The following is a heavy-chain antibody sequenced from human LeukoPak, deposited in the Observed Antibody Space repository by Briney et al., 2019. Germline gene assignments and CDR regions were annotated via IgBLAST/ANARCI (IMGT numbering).Heavy chain of an antibody. CDR2: IYYSGST. CDR1: GGSISSYY. Sequence: SETLTLTCTVSGGSISSYYWSWIRQPPGKGLEWIGYIYYSGSTNYNPSLKSRVTISVDTSKNQFSLKLTSVTAADTAVHYCAILWDSGSPDYWGQGTLVTVSS. D-gene: IGHD1-26*01. V-gene: IGHV4-59*01. J-gene: IGHJ4*02. CDR3: AILWDSGSPDY.